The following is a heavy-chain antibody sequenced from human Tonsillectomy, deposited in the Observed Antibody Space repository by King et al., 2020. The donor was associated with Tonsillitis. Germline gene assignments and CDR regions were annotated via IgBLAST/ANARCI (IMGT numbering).Heavy chain of an antibody. CDR1: GGTFSTQT. CDR2: IIPIFDKT. V-gene: IGHV1-69*01. Sequence: MQLVQSGVEVKKPGSSVKVSCKASGGTFSTQTISWVRQAPGQGLEWMGGIIPIFDKTNYAQKFQGRVTISADESTSTAYMELSSLRFEDTAVYYCARDFGNNPSFASWGQGTLITVPS. CDR3: ARDFGNNPSFAS. D-gene: IGHD5-24*01. J-gene: IGHJ5*02.